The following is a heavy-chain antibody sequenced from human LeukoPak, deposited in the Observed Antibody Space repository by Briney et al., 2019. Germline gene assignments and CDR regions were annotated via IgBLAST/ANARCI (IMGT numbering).Heavy chain of an antibody. CDR2: TFYRSKWSS. D-gene: IGHD3-10*01. CDR3: ARGDGPIHGRYYFDY. V-gene: IGHV6-1*01. Sequence: SQTLSLTCAISGDSVSSNSSWNWLRQSPSRGLEWLGRTFYRSKWSSEYATSMKGRITINPDTSKNQFSLQLISVTPEDTAVYYCARGDGPIHGRYYFDYWGQGTLITVSS. J-gene: IGHJ4*02. CDR1: GDSVSSNSS.